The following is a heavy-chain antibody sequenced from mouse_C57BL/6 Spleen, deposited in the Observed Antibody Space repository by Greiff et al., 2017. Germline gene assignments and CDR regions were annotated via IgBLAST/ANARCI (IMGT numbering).Heavy chain of an antibody. Sequence: QVQLKQPGTELVKPGASVKLSCKASGYTFTSYWMHWVKQRPGQGLEWIGNINPSNGGTNYNEKFKSKATLTVDKSSSTAYMQLSSLTSEDSAVYYCAGIITTVVPYYYAMDYGGQGTSVTVSS. J-gene: IGHJ4*01. V-gene: IGHV1-53*01. D-gene: IGHD1-1*01. CDR2: INPSNGGT. CDR1: GYTFTSYW. CDR3: AGIITTVVPYYYAMDY.